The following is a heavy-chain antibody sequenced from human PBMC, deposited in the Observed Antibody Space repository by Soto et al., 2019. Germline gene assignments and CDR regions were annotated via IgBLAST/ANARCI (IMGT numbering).Heavy chain of an antibody. CDR1: GGSMSRYC. Sequence: SETLSLTCTVSGGSMSRYCWTWIRQPPGKGLEWIGNIHYTGSTNYNPSLKSRVTILLGTSTSQFSLKVSSVTAADTAVYYCARDLTISSTDGPLDPWGHGTLVTVSS. CDR2: IHYTGST. D-gene: IGHD1-1*01. J-gene: IGHJ5*02. CDR3: ARDLTISSTDGPLDP. V-gene: IGHV4-59*01.